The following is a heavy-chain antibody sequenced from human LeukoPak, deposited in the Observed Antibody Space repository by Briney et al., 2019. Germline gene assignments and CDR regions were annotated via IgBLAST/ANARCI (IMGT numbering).Heavy chain of an antibody. J-gene: IGHJ4*02. Sequence: PSETLSLTCTVSGGSISSSSYYWGWILQPPGKGLEWIGSIYYSGSTYYNPSLKSRVTISVDTSKNQFSLKLSSVTAADTAVYYCARGDGYSGPTAFDYWGQGTLVTVSS. V-gene: IGHV4-39*07. D-gene: IGHD4-11*01. CDR3: ARGDGYSGPTAFDY. CDR1: GGSISSSSYY. CDR2: IYYSGST.